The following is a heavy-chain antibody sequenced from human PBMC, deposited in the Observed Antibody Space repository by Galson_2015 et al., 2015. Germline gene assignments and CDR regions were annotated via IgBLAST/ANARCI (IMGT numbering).Heavy chain of an antibody. CDR3: ARSYSGSAPLDY. D-gene: IGHD1-26*01. CDR1: GFTASSNY. J-gene: IGHJ4*02. CDR2: IYSGGST. Sequence: SLRLSCAASGFTASSNYMSWVRQAAGKGLEWVSIIYSGGSTYYADSVKGRFPISRDNSNNPLYLQMNSLRAEDTAVYYCARSYSGSAPLDYWGQGTLVTVSS. V-gene: IGHV3-53*01.